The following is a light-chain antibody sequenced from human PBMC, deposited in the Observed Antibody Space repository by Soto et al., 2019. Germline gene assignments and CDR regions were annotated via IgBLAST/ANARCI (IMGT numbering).Light chain of an antibody. V-gene: IGKV1-5*03. J-gene: IGKJ2*03. Sequence: DIHMTQSPSTLSASVGDRVVITCRASQNIDRWLAWYQQKPRKAPQLLIYRASFPERAVPPRFTGSGSGTVFTLTISSLQPDEFATYFCQHYNIYPYSFGQGTKLEI. CDR3: QHYNIYPYS. CDR1: QNIDRW. CDR2: RAS.